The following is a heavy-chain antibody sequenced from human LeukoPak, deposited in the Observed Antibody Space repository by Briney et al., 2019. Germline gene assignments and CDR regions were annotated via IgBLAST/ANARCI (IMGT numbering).Heavy chain of an antibody. Sequence: GESLKISCKGSGYSFTSYWIGWVRQMPGKGLEWMGIIYPGDSDTRYSPSFQGQVTISADKSISTAYLQWSSLKASDTAMYYCARHVKGYNSLYRHSYHYYYYMDVWGKGTTVTISS. CDR3: ARHVKGYNSLYRHSYHYYYYMDV. V-gene: IGHV5-51*01. CDR1: GYSFTSYW. J-gene: IGHJ6*03. CDR2: IYPGDSDT. D-gene: IGHD2-15*01.